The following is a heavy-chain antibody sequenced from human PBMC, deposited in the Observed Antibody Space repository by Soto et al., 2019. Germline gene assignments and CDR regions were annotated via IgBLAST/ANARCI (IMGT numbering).Heavy chain of an antibody. CDR2: ISAYNGNT. D-gene: IGHD3-9*01. CDR1: GYTFTSYG. CDR3: ARIPYDKRYYYYGMDV. Sequence: QVQLVQSGAEVKKPGASVKVSCKASGYTFTSYGISWVRQAPGQGLEWMGWISAYNGNTNYAQKLQGRVTMTTDTSTSTAYMELRSLRSDDSAVYYCARIPYDKRYYYYGMDVWGQGTTVTVSS. J-gene: IGHJ6*02. V-gene: IGHV1-18*01.